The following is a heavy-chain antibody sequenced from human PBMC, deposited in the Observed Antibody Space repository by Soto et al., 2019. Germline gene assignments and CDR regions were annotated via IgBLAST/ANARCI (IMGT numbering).Heavy chain of an antibody. V-gene: IGHV4-4*02. CDR3: ARGQGTRENWFDP. D-gene: IGHD3-10*01. Sequence: SVTRSLTCAVSGGSISSSNWWSWVSQPPGKGLEWIGEIYHSGSTNYNPSLKSRVTISVDKSKNQFSLKLSSVTAADTAVYYCARGQGTRENWFDPWGQGTLVTVSS. CDR1: GGSISSSNW. J-gene: IGHJ5*02. CDR2: IYHSGST.